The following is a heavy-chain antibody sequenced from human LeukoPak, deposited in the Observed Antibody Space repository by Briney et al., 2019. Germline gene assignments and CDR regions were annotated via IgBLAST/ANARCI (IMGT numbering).Heavy chain of an antibody. CDR1: GGSFSNYY. Sequence: PSETLSLTCAVYGGSFSNYYWTWIRQSPGKGLEWIGYIYYSGSTNYNPSLKSRVTISVDTSRNQFSLKLSSVTAADTAVYYCARGSAAADYWGQGTLVTVSS. CDR2: IYYSGST. V-gene: IGHV4-59*08. CDR3: ARGSAAADY. D-gene: IGHD6-13*01. J-gene: IGHJ4*02.